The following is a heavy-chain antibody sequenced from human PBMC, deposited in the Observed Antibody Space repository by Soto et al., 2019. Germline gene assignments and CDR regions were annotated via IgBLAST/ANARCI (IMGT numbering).Heavy chain of an antibody. CDR2: IIPIFGTA. D-gene: IGHD6-19*01. V-gene: IGHV1-69*13. J-gene: IGHJ3*01. Sequence: SVEVSCKASGGTFSSYAISWVRQAPGQGLEWMGGIIPIFGTANYAQKFQGRVTITADESTSTAYMELSSLRSEDTAVYYCASSSGWRDAFDLWGQGTLVTVSS. CDR1: GGTFSSYA. CDR3: ASSSGWRDAFDL.